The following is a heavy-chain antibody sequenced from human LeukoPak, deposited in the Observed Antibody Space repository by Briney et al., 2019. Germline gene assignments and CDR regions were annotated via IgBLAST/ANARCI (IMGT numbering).Heavy chain of an antibody. Sequence: PSETLSLTCTVSGGSISSGDYSWSWIRQPPGKGLEWIGYIYYSGSTYYNPSLKSRVTISIDTSKNQFSLKLSSVTAADTAVYYCAREVAVGYCSGGSCSGFDYWGQGTLVTVSS. D-gene: IGHD2-15*01. J-gene: IGHJ4*02. CDR2: IYYSGST. CDR3: AREVAVGYCSGGSCSGFDY. CDR1: GGSISSGDYS. V-gene: IGHV4-30-4*01.